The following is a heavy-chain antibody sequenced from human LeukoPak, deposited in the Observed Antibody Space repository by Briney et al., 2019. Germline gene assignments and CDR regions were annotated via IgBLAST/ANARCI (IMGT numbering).Heavy chain of an antibody. D-gene: IGHD1-26*01. CDR1: GFTFSSYA. CDR3: AKDQVVGATLFYFDY. Sequence: GGSLRLSCAASGFTFSSYAMSWVRQAPGKGLEWVSAISGSGGSTYYVDSVKGRFTISRDNSKNTLYLQMNSLRAEDTAVYYCAKDQVVGATLFYFDYWGQGTLVTVSS. CDR2: ISGSGGST. J-gene: IGHJ4*02. V-gene: IGHV3-23*01.